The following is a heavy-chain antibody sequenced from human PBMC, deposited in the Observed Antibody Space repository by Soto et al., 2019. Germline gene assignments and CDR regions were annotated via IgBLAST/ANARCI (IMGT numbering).Heavy chain of an antibody. CDR2: TYYRSKWSN. V-gene: IGHV6-1*01. J-gene: IGHJ4*02. Sequence: SQTLSLTCAISXDSVSSDTAALNWIRQSPSRGLEWLGRTYYRSKWSNEYASALSVKSRITINPDTSKNQFSLQLNSVTPEDTAVYYCARGIDPFDYWGQGTLVTVSS. CDR3: ARGIDPFDY. CDR1: XDSVSSDTAA. D-gene: IGHD3-16*02.